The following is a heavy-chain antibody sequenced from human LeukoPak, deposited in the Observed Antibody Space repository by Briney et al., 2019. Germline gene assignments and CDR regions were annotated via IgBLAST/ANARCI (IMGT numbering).Heavy chain of an antibody. J-gene: IGHJ4*02. Sequence: SETLSLTCTVSGGSISSYYWSWIRQPPGKGLEWIGSIYHSGSTYYNPSLKSRVTISVDTSKNQFSLKLSSVTAADTAVYYCARHGVGLGYFDYWGQGTLVTVSS. CDR2: IYHSGST. CDR1: GGSISSYY. CDR3: ARHGVGLGYFDY. V-gene: IGHV4-59*08. D-gene: IGHD3-10*01.